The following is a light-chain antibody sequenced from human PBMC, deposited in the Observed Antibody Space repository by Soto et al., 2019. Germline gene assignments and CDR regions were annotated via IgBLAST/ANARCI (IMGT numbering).Light chain of an antibody. CDR1: QSLVHGNGDTY. CDR2: KVS. Sequence: DVVMTQSPLSLHVILGQPASISCRSGQSLVHGNGDTYLSWFHQRPGQPPRRLMYKVSIRDSWVPDRFSGSGSGTDFTLKISRVEAEDVGIYYCMQGTHWAWKFAQGTKV. CDR3: MQGTHWAWK. V-gene: IGKV2-30*02. J-gene: IGKJ1*01.